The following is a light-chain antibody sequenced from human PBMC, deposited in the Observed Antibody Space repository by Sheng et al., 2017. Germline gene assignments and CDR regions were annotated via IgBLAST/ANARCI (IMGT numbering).Light chain of an antibody. CDR1: QTINAW. CDR2: KAS. J-gene: IGKJ4*01. Sequence: DIEMTQSPSTLSASVGDRVTITCRASQTINAWLAWYQQKPGKAPKLLIYKASTLESGVSSRFSGSGSGTEFTLTISSLQPSDFATYYCQQYNSYPLTFGGGTKVEIK. CDR3: QQYNSYPLT. V-gene: IGKV1-5*03.